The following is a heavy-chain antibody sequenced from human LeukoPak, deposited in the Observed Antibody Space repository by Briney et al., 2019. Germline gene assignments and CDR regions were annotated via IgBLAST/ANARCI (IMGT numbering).Heavy chain of an antibody. CDR1: GGSIISYY. Sequence: PETLSLTCSVSGGSIISYYWSWIRQPPGRGLECIGYINHTGTTNYNPSLKSRVTISVNTSTNQLSLRLNSVTAADTAVYYCARGSGWCSSSTCDSFDYWGQGSLVTVPS. CDR3: ARGSGWCSSSTCDSFDY. V-gene: IGHV4-59*01. J-gene: IGHJ4*02. D-gene: IGHD2-2*01. CDR2: INHTGTT.